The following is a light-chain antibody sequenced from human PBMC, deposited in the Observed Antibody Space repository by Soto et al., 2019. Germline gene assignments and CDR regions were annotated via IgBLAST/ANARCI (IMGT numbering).Light chain of an antibody. CDR1: QSVSDN. V-gene: IGKV3-15*01. CDR3: QQYNDWPLT. CDR2: GAF. J-gene: IGKJ1*01. Sequence: EILMTQSPVTLSVSPGERVTLSCRASQSVSDNLAWYQQKPGQAPSLLIYGAFTRATGVPARFSGAGSGTEFTLTIGSLQSEDFALYYCQQYNDWPLTFGQGTKVEI.